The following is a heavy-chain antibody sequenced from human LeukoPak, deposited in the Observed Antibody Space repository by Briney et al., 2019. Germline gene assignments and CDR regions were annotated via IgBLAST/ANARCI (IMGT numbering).Heavy chain of an antibody. D-gene: IGHD3-22*01. CDR3: ARAYDSSGYYPYYFDS. V-gene: IGHV3-48*01. CDR1: GFTFSSYS. CDR2: ISSSSTI. Sequence: PGGSLRLSCAASGFTFSSYSMNWVRQAPGKGLEWVSYISSSSTIYYADSVKGRFTISRDNAKNSLFLQMNSLRAEDTAVYYCARAYDSSGYYPYYFDSWGQGTLVTVSS. J-gene: IGHJ4*02.